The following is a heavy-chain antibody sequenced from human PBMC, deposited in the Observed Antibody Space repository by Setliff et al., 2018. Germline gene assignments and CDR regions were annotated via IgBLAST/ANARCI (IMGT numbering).Heavy chain of an antibody. CDR2: ITSDGSST. D-gene: IGHD3-22*01. CDR3: ARGHSSGLTKDAFDM. CDR1: GLTFSSYW. J-gene: IGHJ3*02. V-gene: IGHV3-74*01. Sequence: PGGSLRLSCAASGLTFSSYWMHWVRQAPGKGLVWVSRITSDGSSTSYADSVKGRFTISRDNAKNTLYLQVNSLRAEDTAVYYCARGHSSGLTKDAFDMWGQGTMVTVSS.